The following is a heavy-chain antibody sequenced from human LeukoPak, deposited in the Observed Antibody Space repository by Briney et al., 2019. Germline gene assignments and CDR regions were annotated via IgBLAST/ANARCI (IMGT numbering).Heavy chain of an antibody. Sequence: ASVKVSCKASGYTFTGYYMHWVRQAPGQGLEWMGWINPNSGGTNYAQKFQGRVTMTRDTSISPAYMELSRLRSDDTAVYYCARELWFGELLHLFDYWGQGTLVTVSS. J-gene: IGHJ4*02. CDR2: INPNSGGT. CDR1: GYTFTGYY. D-gene: IGHD3-10*01. CDR3: ARELWFGELLHLFDY. V-gene: IGHV1-2*02.